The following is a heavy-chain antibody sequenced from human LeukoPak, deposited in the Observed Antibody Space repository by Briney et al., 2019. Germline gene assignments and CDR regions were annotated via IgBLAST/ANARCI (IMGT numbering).Heavy chain of an antibody. Sequence: GGSLRLSCADSGFTFSSYWMSWVRQAPGKGLEWVANIKQDGSEKYYVDSVKGRFTISRDNAKNSLYLQMNSLRAEDTAVYYCARGFDGDSLFDYWGQGTLVTVSS. CDR3: ARGFDGDSLFDY. D-gene: IGHD4-17*01. CDR2: IKQDGSEK. V-gene: IGHV3-7*01. J-gene: IGHJ4*02. CDR1: GFTFSSYW.